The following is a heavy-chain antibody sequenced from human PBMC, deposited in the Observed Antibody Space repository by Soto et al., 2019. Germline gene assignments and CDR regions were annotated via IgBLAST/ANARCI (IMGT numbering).Heavy chain of an antibody. CDR3: ARHITMVRGYYVDV. CDR2: IYPSDSDT. D-gene: IGHD3-10*01. J-gene: IGHJ6*03. Sequence: PGESLKISCQGSGYTFTSYWIGWVLQMPGKGLEWMGIIYPSDSDTRYSPSFQGQVTISADKSISTTYLQWSSLKATDTAMYYCARHITMVRGYYVDVWGKGTTVTVSS. V-gene: IGHV5-51*01. CDR1: GYTFTSYW.